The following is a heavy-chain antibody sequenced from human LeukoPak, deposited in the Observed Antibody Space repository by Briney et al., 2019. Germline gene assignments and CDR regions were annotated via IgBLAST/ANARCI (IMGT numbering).Heavy chain of an antibody. CDR3: ARDPAWGTVTTPPADY. CDR2: ISYDGSNK. J-gene: IGHJ4*02. Sequence: GGSLRLSCAASGFTFSSYGMHWVRQAPGKGLEWVAVISYDGSNKYYADSVKGRFTISRDNSKNTLYLQMNSLRAEDTAVYYCARDPAWGTVTTPPADYWGQGTLVTVSS. V-gene: IGHV3-30*03. CDR1: GFTFSSYG. D-gene: IGHD4-17*01.